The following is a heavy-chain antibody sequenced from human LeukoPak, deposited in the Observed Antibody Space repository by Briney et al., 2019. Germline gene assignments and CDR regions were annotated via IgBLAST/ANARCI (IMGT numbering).Heavy chain of an antibody. V-gene: IGHV1-46*01. CDR2: INPSNGDT. D-gene: IGHD2-8*02. CDR1: GYTFTNYY. CDR3: ARQYTGGLFDY. J-gene: IGHJ4*02. Sequence: ASVEVSCKASGYTFTNYYLHWVRQAPGQGLEWLGIINPSNGDTNYAQKFQGRVTMTRDTSTSTVYMELSSLRSEDTAVYYCARQYTGGLFDYWGQGTLVTVSS.